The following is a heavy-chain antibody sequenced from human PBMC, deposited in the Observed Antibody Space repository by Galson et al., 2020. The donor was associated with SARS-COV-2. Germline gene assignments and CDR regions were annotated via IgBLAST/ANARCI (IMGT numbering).Heavy chain of an antibody. CDR2: INHSGST. CDR3: ARGGLSYDFWSGYASYNWFDP. D-gene: IGHD3-3*01. Sequence: SETLSLTCAVYGGSFSGYYWSWIRQPPGKGLEWIGEINHSGSTNYNPSLKSRVTISVDTSKNQFSLKLSSVTAADTAVYYCARGGLSYDFWSGYASYNWFDPWGQGTLVTVSS. CDR1: GGSFSGYY. V-gene: IGHV4-34*01. J-gene: IGHJ5*02.